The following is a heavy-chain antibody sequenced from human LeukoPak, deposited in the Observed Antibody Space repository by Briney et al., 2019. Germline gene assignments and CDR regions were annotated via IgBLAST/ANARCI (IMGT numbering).Heavy chain of an antibody. CDR2: ISSSGRTM. J-gene: IGHJ4*02. CDR1: GFIFSSYE. V-gene: IGHV3-48*03. Sequence: PGGSLRLSCAASGFIFSSYEMSWVRQAPGKGLEWVSYISSSGRTMYYADSVKGRFTISRDNSKNTLYLQMNSLRAEDTALYYCAKVLDIYSSMWRNYFDSWGQGTLVTVSS. CDR3: AKVLDIYSSMWRNYFDS. D-gene: IGHD6-13*01.